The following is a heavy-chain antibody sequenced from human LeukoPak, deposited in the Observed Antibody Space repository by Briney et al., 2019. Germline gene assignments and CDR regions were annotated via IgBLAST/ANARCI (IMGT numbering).Heavy chain of an antibody. D-gene: IGHD6-19*01. J-gene: IGHJ4*02. V-gene: IGHV3-7*03. Sequence: GGSLRLSCAASGFTVSNKYMSWVRQPPGKGLEWVANIKEDGSVKYYVDSVKGRFTISRDNTKNALYLQMNSLRADDTAVYFCARDSTWLLDYWGQGTLITVSS. CDR3: ARDSTWLLDY. CDR2: IKEDGSVK. CDR1: GFTVSNKY.